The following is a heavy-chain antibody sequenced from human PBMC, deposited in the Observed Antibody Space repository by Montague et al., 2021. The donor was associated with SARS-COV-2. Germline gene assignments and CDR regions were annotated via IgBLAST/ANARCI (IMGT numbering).Heavy chain of an antibody. Sequence: SETLSLTCTVFGGSISSYFWNWIRQPAGKGLEWIGRIETSGSTNXNSSLKSRVTMSIDTSKNQFSLKLTPVTAADTAFYYCAREFRFGMDVWGHGTTVTVSS. V-gene: IGHV4-4*07. J-gene: IGHJ6*02. CDR1: GGSISSYF. CDR2: IETSGST. CDR3: AREFRFGMDV.